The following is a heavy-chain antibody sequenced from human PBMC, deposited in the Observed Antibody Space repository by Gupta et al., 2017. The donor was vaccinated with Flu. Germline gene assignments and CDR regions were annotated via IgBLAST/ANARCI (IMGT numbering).Heavy chain of an antibody. J-gene: IGHJ4*02. V-gene: IGHV3-7*01. CDR1: GFSFSSYW. CDR3: AAYYDYYSGYYTGIPY. CDR2: IRQGGGDE. D-gene: IGHD3-3*01. Sequence: EVQLVESGGGLVQPGGSLTLSCRASGFSFSSYWMSWVRQTPGKGLEWVANIRQGGGDEYYVDSVKGRFTISRDNAKNSVNLQMNSLRAEDTAVFYCAAYYDYYSGYYTGIPYWGQGTLVTVSS.